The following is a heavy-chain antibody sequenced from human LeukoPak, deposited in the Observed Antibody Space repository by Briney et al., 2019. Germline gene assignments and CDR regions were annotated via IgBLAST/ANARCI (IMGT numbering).Heavy chain of an antibody. CDR2: MSKDGSDE. CDR1: GFTFKTHA. J-gene: IGHJ4*02. V-gene: IGHV3-30-3*01. Sequence: GGSLRLSCVVSGFTFKTHAFHWVRQAPGKGVEWLAVMSKDGSDEYYADSVKGRFTISRDISKNTLYLQMNSLRAEDTAVYYCAREGKKYYFETSGYYYDDSPFDYWGQGTLVTVSS. CDR3: AREGKKYYFETSGYYYDDSPFDY. D-gene: IGHD3-22*01.